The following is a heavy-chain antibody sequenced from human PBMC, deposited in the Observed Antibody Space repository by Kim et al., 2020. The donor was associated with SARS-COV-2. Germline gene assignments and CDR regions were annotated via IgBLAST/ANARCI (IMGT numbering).Heavy chain of an antibody. CDR3: ASRWGWLAPAGES. CDR1: GGSISSSNC. J-gene: IGHJ5*02. D-gene: IGHD3-16*01. Sequence: SETLSLTCAVSGGSISSSNCWSWVRQPPGKGLEWIGEICHGGTTNYNPSLKSRVTISVDTSKNQYSLKLSSVTAADTAIYYCASRWGWLAPAGESWGQGTLVTVAS. CDR2: ICHGGTT. V-gene: IGHV4-4*02.